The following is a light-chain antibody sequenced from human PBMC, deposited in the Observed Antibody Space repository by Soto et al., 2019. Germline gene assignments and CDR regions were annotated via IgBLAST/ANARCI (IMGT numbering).Light chain of an antibody. J-gene: IGLJ1*01. V-gene: IGLV1-40*01. Sequence: QSVLTQPPSVSGAPGQRVAISCTGSSSNIGAEYDVHWYQQLPGTAPKLLIYGDNNRPSGVPDQFSGSKSGTSASLAITGLQPEDEADYYCQSYDSSLTTFVFGTGTNLTVL. CDR3: QSYDSSLTTFV. CDR1: SSNIGAEYD. CDR2: GDN.